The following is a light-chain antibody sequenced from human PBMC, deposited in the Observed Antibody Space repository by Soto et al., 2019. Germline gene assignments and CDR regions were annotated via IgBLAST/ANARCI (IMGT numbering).Light chain of an antibody. J-gene: IGLJ1*01. CDR3: GSYTGSSTLYD. CDR1: SSDVGGYNY. CDR2: DVS. Sequence: ISSTKTSSDVGGYNYVSWYQQHPGKAPKLMIYDVSNRPSGVSNRFSGSKSGNTASLTISGLQSEDEDDYFCGSYTGSSTLYDCGTETKVPVL. V-gene: IGLV2-14*04.